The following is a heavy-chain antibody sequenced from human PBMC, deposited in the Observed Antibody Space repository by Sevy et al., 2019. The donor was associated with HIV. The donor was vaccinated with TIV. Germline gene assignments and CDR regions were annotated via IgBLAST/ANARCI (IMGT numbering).Heavy chain of an antibody. CDR1: GYTFTGYY. V-gene: IGHV1-2*02. CDR2: INPNSGGT. Sequence: ASVKVSCKASGYTFTGYYMHWVRQAPGQGLEWMGWINPNSGGTNYAQKFQGRVTMTRDTSISTAYMELSRLRSDDTAVYYCAGARTDFWSGYEAFDIWGQGTMVTVSS. J-gene: IGHJ3*02. CDR3: AGARTDFWSGYEAFDI. D-gene: IGHD3-3*01.